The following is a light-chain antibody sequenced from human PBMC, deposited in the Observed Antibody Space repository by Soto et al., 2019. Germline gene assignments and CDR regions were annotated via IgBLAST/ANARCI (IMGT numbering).Light chain of an antibody. J-gene: IGLJ2*01. CDR2: EVS. CDR3: TSYTSSSTVV. V-gene: IGLV2-14*01. CDR1: GSDVGGYNY. Sequence: QSALTQPAPVSGSPGQSITISCTGTGSDVGGYNYVSWYQQHPGKAPKLMIYEVSNRPSGVSNRFFGAKSGNTASLTISGLQAEDEADYYCTSYTSSSTVVFGGGTKLTVL.